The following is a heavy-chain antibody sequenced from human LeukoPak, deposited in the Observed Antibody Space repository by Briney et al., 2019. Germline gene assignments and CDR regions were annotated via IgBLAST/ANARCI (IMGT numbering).Heavy chain of an antibody. Sequence: GGSLRLSCAASGFTFSSYSMNWVRQAPGKGLEWVAVIWYDGSNKYYADSVKGRFTISRDNSKNTLYLQMNSLRAEDTAVYYCAKDHPDDSSGYHDYWGQGTLVTVSS. V-gene: IGHV3-33*06. CDR3: AKDHPDDSSGYHDY. CDR1: GFTFSSYS. J-gene: IGHJ4*02. D-gene: IGHD3-22*01. CDR2: IWYDGSNK.